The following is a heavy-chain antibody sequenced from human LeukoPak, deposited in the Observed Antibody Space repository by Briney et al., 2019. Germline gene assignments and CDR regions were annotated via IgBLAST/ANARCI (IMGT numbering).Heavy chain of an antibody. CDR1: GYSISSGYY. CDR3: ALSIWELPVGGYYYYYMDV. Sequence: PSETLSLTCTVSGYSISSGYYWGWIRQPPGKGLEWIGSIYHSGSTYYNPSLKSRVTISVDTSKNQFSLKLSSVTAADPAVYYCALSIWELPVGGYYYYYMDVWGKGTTVTVSS. D-gene: IGHD4-23*01. V-gene: IGHV4-38-2*02. CDR2: IYHSGST. J-gene: IGHJ6*03.